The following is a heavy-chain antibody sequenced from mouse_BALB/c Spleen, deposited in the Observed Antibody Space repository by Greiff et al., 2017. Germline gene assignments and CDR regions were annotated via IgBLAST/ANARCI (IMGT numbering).Heavy chain of an antibody. J-gene: IGHJ2*01. D-gene: IGHD1-1*02. CDR2: ISSGSSTI. CDR3: ERGVATRALGY. CDR1: GFTFSSFG. Sequence: EVQGVESGGGLVQPGGSRKLSCAASGFTFSSFGMHWVRQAPEKGLEWVAYISSGSSTIYYADTVKGRFTISRDNPKNTLFLQMTSLRSEDTAMYYCERGVATRALGYGGQGTTLTVSS. V-gene: IGHV5-17*02.